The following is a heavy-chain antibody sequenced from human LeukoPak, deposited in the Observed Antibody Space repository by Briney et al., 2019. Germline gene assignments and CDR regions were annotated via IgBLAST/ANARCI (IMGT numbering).Heavy chain of an antibody. Sequence: GASVKVSCKASGYTFTCYDINWVRQAPGQGLEWMGIINPSGGSTSYAQKFQGRVTMTRDTSTSTVYMELSSLRSEDTAVYYCARSADLYYFDYWGQGTLVTVSS. CDR1: GYTFTCYD. J-gene: IGHJ4*02. V-gene: IGHV1-46*01. CDR3: ARSADLYYFDY. CDR2: INPSGGST.